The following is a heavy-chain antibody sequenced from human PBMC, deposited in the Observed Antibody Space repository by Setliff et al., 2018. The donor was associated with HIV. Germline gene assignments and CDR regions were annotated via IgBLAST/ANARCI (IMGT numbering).Heavy chain of an antibody. CDR3: ARGATLLPGYSDRWEYFYMDV. CDR2: INHSGST. V-gene: IGHV4-34*01. D-gene: IGHD5-12*01. Sequence: PSETLSLTCAVFGGSFSGYYWSWIRQPPGKGLEWIGEINHSGSTDYNPSLKSRVTISVDTSKNQFSLNLSSVTAADTAVYYCARGATLLPGYSDRWEYFYMDVWGKGTTVTVSS. J-gene: IGHJ6*03. CDR1: GGSFSGYY.